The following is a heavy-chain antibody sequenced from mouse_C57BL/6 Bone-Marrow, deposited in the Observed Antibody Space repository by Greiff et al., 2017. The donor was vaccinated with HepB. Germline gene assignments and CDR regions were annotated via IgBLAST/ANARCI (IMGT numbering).Heavy chain of an antibody. Sequence: VQRVESGPGLVQPSQSLSITCTVSGFSLTSYGVHWVRQSPGKGLEWLGVIWRGGSTDYNAAFMSRLSITKDNSKSQVFFKMNSLQADDTAIYYCAKSGDYGYYYAMDYWGQGTSVTVSS. J-gene: IGHJ4*01. D-gene: IGHD2-4*01. CDR1: GFSLTSYG. V-gene: IGHV2-5*01. CDR2: IWRGGST. CDR3: AKSGDYGYYYAMDY.